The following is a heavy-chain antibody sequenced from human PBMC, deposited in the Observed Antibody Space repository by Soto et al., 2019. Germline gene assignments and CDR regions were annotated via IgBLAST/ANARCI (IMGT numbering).Heavy chain of an antibody. CDR3: ASLYYDILTGYYKALAY. J-gene: IGHJ4*02. CDR1: GYTFTSYY. D-gene: IGHD3-9*01. V-gene: IGHV1-8*01. CDR2: MNPNSGNT. Sequence: ASVKVSCKASGYTFTSYYINWVRQATGQGLEWMGWMNPNSGNTGYAQKFQGRVTMTRNTSISTAYMELSSLRSEDTAVYYCASLYYDILTGYYKALAYWGQGTLVTVSS.